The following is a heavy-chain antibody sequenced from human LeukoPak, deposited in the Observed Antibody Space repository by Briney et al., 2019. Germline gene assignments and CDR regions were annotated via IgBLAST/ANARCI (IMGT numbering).Heavy chain of an antibody. CDR2: IYYSGST. J-gene: IGHJ4*02. V-gene: IGHV4-39*01. CDR1: GGSISSSSYY. CDR3: ARRGGRWGGVDY. D-gene: IGHD2-15*01. Sequence: SETLSLTCTVPGGSISSSSYYWGWIRQPPGKGLEWIGSIYYSGSTYYNPSLKSRVTISVDTSKNQFSLKLSSVTAADTAVYYCARRGGRWGGVDYWGQGTLVTVSS.